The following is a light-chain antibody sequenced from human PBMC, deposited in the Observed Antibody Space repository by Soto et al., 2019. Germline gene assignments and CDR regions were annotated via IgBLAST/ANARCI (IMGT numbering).Light chain of an antibody. V-gene: IGKV1-33*01. Sequence: LQMPHSPSSLSASVVDRVTLTCQASQDITNYLNWYQQKPGRAPRLLLYDASSLETGVPSRFSGSGSGTDFTLTISSLQPEDVATYYCQHYDHLPITFGQGTRLEI. CDR1: QDITNY. CDR3: QHYDHLPIT. J-gene: IGKJ5*01. CDR2: DAS.